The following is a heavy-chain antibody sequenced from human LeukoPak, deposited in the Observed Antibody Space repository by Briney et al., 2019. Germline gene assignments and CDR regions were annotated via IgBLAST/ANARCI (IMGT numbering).Heavy chain of an antibody. J-gene: IGHJ4*02. V-gene: IGHV3-30*02. CDR2: IRYDGSNK. CDR3: AKEEGMVGTYFDY. D-gene: IGHD2-21*02. CDR1: GFTFSSYG. Sequence: GGSLRLSCAASGFTFSSYGMHWVRQAPGKGLEGVAFIRYDGSNKYYADSVKGRFTISRDNSKNTLYLQMNSLRAEDTAVYYCAKEEGMVGTYFDYWGQGTLVTVSS.